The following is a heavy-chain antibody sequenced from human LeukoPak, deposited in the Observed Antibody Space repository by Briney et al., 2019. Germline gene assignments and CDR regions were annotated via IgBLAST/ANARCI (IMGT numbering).Heavy chain of an antibody. J-gene: IGHJ4*02. CDR2: IYYSGST. CDR1: GGSISSGGYY. V-gene: IGHV4-31*03. Sequence: SQTLSLTCTVSGGSISSGGYYWSWIRQHPGKGLEWIGYIYYSGSTYYNPSLKSRVTISVDTSKNQFSLKPSSVTAADTAVYYCARSGYSYGYVDYWGQGTLVTVSS. CDR3: ARSGYSYGYVDY. D-gene: IGHD5-18*01.